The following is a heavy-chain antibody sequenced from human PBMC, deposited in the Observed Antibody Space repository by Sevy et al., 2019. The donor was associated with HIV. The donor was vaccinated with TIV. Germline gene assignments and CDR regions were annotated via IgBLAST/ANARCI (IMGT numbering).Heavy chain of an antibody. CDR2: LSGNGGST. CDR1: GFTFSSYA. V-gene: IGHV3-23*01. D-gene: IGHD3-3*01. Sequence: GGSLRLSCAASGFTFSSYAMSWVRQAPGKGLEWVSGLSGNGGSTNYADSVKGRFALSRDNSKNTLYLQMNSLRAEDTAVYYCARDYDFWSGYGMDVWGQGTTVTVSS. J-gene: IGHJ6*02. CDR3: ARDYDFWSGYGMDV.